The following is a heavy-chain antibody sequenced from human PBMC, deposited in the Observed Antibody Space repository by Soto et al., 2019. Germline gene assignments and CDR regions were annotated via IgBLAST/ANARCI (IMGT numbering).Heavy chain of an antibody. Sequence: QVQLVESGGGVVQPGRSLRLSCAASGFTFTNYSLHWVRQAPGKGLEWVAVISYDGHNEYYGDSVKGRFTISRDNSKNTLYLHMNSLRAEETAVYYCVRDSGWRFGNVLSISLEYWGQGTLVTVSS. CDR3: VRDSGWRFGNVLSISLEY. J-gene: IGHJ4*02. V-gene: IGHV3-30-3*01. CDR2: ISYDGHNE. D-gene: IGHD3-10*01. CDR1: GFTFTNYS.